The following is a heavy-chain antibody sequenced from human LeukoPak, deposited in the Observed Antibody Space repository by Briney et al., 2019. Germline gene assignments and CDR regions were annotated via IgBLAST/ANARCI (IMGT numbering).Heavy chain of an antibody. Sequence: SETLSLTCTVSGGSLSSNNYYWVWIRQPPGKGLEWIGSIYYGGYTYYNPSLKSRVTISVDTSKNQFSLKLSSVTAADTAIYYCQSRFLEWLLDYWGQGTLVTVSS. D-gene: IGHD3-3*01. CDR2: IYYGGYT. CDR3: QSRFLEWLLDY. CDR1: GGSLSSNNYY. V-gene: IGHV4-39*01. J-gene: IGHJ4*02.